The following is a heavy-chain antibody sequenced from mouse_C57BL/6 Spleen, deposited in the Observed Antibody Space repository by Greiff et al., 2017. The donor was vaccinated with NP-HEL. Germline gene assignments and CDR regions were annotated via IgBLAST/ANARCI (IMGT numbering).Heavy chain of an antibody. CDR2: ISSGSSTI. V-gene: IGHV5-17*01. CDR1: GFTFSDYG. CDR3: ARPELFAY. J-gene: IGHJ3*01. Sequence: EVQRVESGGGLVKPGGSLKLSCAASGFTFSDYGMHWVRQAPEKGLEWVAYISSGSSTIYYADTVKGRFTISRDNAKNTLFLQMTSLRSEDTAMYYCARPELFAYWGQGTLVTVSA.